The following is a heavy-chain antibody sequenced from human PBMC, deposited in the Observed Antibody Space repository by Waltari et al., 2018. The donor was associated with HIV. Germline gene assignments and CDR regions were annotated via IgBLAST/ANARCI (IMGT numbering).Heavy chain of an antibody. V-gene: IGHV4-34*01. CDR2: INHSGST. Sequence: QVQLQQWGAGLLKPSETLSLTCAVYGGSFSGYYWSWIRQPPGKGLEWIGEINHSGSTNYTPSLKSGVSISVDTSKNQFSLKLSSVTAADTAVYYCARVRIQLWLKRNWFDPWGQGTLVTVSS. D-gene: IGHD5-18*01. J-gene: IGHJ5*02. CDR3: ARVRIQLWLKRNWFDP. CDR1: GGSFSGYY.